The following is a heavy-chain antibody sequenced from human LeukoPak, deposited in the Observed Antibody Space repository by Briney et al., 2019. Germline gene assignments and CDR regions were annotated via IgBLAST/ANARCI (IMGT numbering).Heavy chain of an antibody. CDR2: IHPGDSDT. Sequence: GESLKISCKASGYSFTTYWIGWVRQMPGKGLEWMGIIHPGDSDTRYSPSFQGQVTISADKSISIAYLQWSSLKASDTAIYYCARQGTASRFGYFDYWGQGTLVAVSS. J-gene: IGHJ4*02. V-gene: IGHV5-51*01. CDR1: GYSFTTYW. CDR3: ARQGTASRFGYFDY. D-gene: IGHD6-13*01.